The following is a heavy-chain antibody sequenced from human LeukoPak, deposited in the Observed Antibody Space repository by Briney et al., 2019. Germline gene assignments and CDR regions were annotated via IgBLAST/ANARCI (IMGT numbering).Heavy chain of an antibody. J-gene: IGHJ6*02. D-gene: IGHD4-17*01. CDR3: LYGDYDYYYYGMDV. Sequence: PGGFPRPPWAAPGFNFSKARMSLVRQASGKGLEWVGRIKSKTDGGTTDYAAPVKGRFTISRDDSKNTLYLQMNSLKTEDTAVYYCLYGDYDYYYYGMDVWGQGTTVTVSS. CDR2: IKSKTDGGTT. V-gene: IGHV3-15*01. CDR1: GFNFSKAR.